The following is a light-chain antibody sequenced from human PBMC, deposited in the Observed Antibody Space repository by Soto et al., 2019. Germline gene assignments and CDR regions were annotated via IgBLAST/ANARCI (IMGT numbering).Light chain of an antibody. CDR1: RSDIGGYDY. CDR2: DVT. Sequence: QSALTQPASVSGSPGQSITISCTGSRSDIGGYDYVSWYRQHPGKAPKVLIHDVTDRPSGVSSRFSGSRSGNTASLTISGLQADDEAHYYCSSYSSITAYVVFGGGTKLTVL. J-gene: IGLJ2*01. V-gene: IGLV2-14*03. CDR3: SSYSSITAYVV.